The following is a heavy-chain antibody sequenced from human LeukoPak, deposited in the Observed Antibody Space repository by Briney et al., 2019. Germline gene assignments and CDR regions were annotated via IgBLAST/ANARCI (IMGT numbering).Heavy chain of an antibody. Sequence: PSETLSLTCTVSGGSISSYYWSWIRQPPGKGLEWIGYIYYSGSTNYNPSLKSRVTISVDTSKNQFSLKLSSVTAADTAVYYCARGRIGWFDPWGQGTLSPSPQ. CDR1: GGSISSYY. J-gene: IGHJ5*02. V-gene: IGHV4-59*01. CDR3: ARGRIGWFDP. CDR2: IYYSGST. D-gene: IGHD3-10*01.